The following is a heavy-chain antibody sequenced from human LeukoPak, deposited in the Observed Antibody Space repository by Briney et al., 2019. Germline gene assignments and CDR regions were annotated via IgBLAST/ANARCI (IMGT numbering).Heavy chain of an antibody. CDR1: GDSVSLSFYY. D-gene: IGHD5-24*01. Sequence: SETLSLTCSVSGDSVSLSFYYWGWVRQPPGKPLEWIGSVYYSGTTSYNPSLKSRVTISVDTSKNQFSLKLSSVTAADTAVYYCARGQRDGYNVKVFRFVYFDYWGQGTLVTVSS. CDR3: ARGQRDGYNVKVFRFVYFDY. CDR2: VYYSGTT. J-gene: IGHJ4*02. V-gene: IGHV4-39*07.